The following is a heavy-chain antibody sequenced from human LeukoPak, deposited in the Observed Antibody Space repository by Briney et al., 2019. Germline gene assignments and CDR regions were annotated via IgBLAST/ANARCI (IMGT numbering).Heavy chain of an antibody. Sequence: GGSLRLSCAASGFTFSSYGMHWVRQAPGKGLEWVAVISYDGSNKYYADSVKGRFTISRDNSKNTLYLQMNSLRAEDTAVYYCANSYGDANWFDPWGQGTLVTVSS. CDR2: ISYDGSNK. D-gene: IGHD4-17*01. CDR1: GFTFSSYG. CDR3: ANSYGDANWFDP. V-gene: IGHV3-30*18. J-gene: IGHJ5*02.